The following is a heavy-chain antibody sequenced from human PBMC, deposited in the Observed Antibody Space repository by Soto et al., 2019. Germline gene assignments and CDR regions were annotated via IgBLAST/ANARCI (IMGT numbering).Heavy chain of an antibody. CDR2: ISGSGGST. J-gene: IGHJ6*02. D-gene: IGHD6-13*01. Sequence: GGSLRLSCAASGFTFSSYAMSWVRQAPGKGLEWVSAISGSGGSTYYADSVKGRFTISRDNSKNTLYLQMNSLRAEDTAVYYCAKDDEDGYSSSWQNYYYYYGMDVWGQGTTVTVSS. V-gene: IGHV3-23*01. CDR1: GFTFSSYA. CDR3: AKDDEDGYSSSWQNYYYYYGMDV.